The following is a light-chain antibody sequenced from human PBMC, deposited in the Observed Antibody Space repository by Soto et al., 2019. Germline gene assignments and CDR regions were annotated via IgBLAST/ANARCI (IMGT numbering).Light chain of an antibody. Sequence: IVLTQSPGTLSLSPGERATLSCRTSPSVNNNYLAWYQQKPCRSPRLLIYGTSTRAGGVPARFSGGGSGTEFTLTITTLHSEDLAVYSCHQNNGWPRTFGQWTK. V-gene: IGKV3-15*01. CDR1: PSVNNN. CDR2: GTS. J-gene: IGKJ1*01. CDR3: HQNNGWPRT.